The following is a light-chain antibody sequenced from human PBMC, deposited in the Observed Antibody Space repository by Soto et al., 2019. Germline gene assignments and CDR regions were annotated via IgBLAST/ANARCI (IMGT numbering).Light chain of an antibody. Sequence: QSVLTQPASVSGSPGQSVTLPCPGTSSDVGSYNLVSWYQQHPGKAPKLMIYEVSKRPSGVSNRFSGSKSGNTASLTISGLQAEDEADYYCCSYAGSPVFGTGTKVTVL. CDR2: EVS. CDR3: CSYAGSPV. V-gene: IGLV2-23*02. CDR1: SSDVGSYNL. J-gene: IGLJ1*01.